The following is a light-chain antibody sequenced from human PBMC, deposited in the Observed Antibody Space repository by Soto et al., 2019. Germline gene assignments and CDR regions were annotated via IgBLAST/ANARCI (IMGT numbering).Light chain of an antibody. CDR1: QSVSDK. J-gene: IGKJ1*01. Sequence: EIVMTQSPATLSVSPGERATVSCRASQSVSDKLAWYQQKPGQAPRLLIYHASARATGIPARFSGSGSGTEFTLTISGLQSEDFAVYYCQQYNNWPPWTFGQGTKVDIK. V-gene: IGKV3-15*01. CDR3: QQYNNWPPWT. CDR2: HAS.